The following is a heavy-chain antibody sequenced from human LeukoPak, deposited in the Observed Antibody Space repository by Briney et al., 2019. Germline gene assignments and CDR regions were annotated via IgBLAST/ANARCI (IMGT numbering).Heavy chain of an antibody. CDR3: AKDPSVTTPSHFDY. Sequence: GGSLRLSCAASGFTFSSYGMHWVRQAPGKGLEWVAFIRYDGSNKYYADSVKGRFTISRDNSKNTLYLQMNSLRAEDAAVYYCAKDPSVTTPSHFDYWGQGTLVTVSS. CDR1: GFTFSSYG. CDR2: IRYDGSNK. J-gene: IGHJ4*02. D-gene: IGHD4-11*01. V-gene: IGHV3-30*02.